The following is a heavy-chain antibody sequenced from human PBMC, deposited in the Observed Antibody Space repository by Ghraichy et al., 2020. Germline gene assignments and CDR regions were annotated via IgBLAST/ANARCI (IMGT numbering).Heavy chain of an antibody. D-gene: IGHD3-22*01. CDR2: ISGSGGST. CDR1: GFTFSSYA. Sequence: LSLTCAASGFTFSSYAMSWVRQAPGKGLEWVSAISGSGGSTYYADSVKGRFTISRDNSKNTLYLQMNSLRAEDMAVYYCAKTYYYDSSGYYEDYWGQGTLVTVSS. CDR3: AKTYYYDSSGYYEDY. J-gene: IGHJ4*02. V-gene: IGHV3-23*01.